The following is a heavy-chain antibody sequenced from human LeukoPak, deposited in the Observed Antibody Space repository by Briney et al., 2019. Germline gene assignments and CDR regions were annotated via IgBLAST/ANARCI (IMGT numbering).Heavy chain of an antibody. J-gene: IGHJ5*02. Sequence: PSQTLSLTCTVSGDSISSTGYYWCWIRQPAGKGLEWIGRIYNSGSSDYNLSLKSRVTISVDTSKNHFSLKLSSVTAADTAVYYCARGYSGYGTRFDPWGQGTLVTVSS. V-gene: IGHV4-61*02. CDR2: IYNSGSS. D-gene: IGHD5-12*01. CDR1: GDSISSTGYY. CDR3: ARGYSGYGTRFDP.